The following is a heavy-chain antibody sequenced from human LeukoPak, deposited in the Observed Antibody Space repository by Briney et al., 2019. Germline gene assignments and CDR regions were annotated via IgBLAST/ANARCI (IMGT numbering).Heavy chain of an antibody. CDR1: GYSFTSYW. J-gene: IGHJ3*02. V-gene: IGHV5-51*01. Sequence: PGESLKISCKGSGYSFTSYWIGWVRQMPGKGLEWRGIIYPGDSDTRYSPSFQGQVTISADKSISTAYLQWSSRKASDTAMYYCARAIAAASPDAFYIWRQGTMVTVSS. CDR2: IYPGDSDT. CDR3: ARAIAAASPDAFYI. D-gene: IGHD6-13*01.